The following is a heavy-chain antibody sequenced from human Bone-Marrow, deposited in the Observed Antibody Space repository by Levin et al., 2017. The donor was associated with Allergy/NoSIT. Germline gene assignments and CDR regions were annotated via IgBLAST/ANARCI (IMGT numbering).Heavy chain of an antibody. D-gene: IGHD6-6*01. V-gene: IGHV3-30*04. CDR2: ISYDGSNK. CDR3: AREGSIAARPATAFAFDI. Sequence: GESLKISCAASGFTFSSYAMHWVRQAPGKGLEWVAVISYDGSNKYYADSVKGRFTISRDNSKNTLYLQMNSLRAEDTAVYYCAREGSIAARPATAFAFDIWGQGTMVTVSS. CDR1: GFTFSSYA. J-gene: IGHJ3*02.